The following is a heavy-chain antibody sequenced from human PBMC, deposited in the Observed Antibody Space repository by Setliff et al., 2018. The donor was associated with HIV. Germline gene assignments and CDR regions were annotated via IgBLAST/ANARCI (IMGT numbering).Heavy chain of an antibody. CDR2: ISYDGSNQ. V-gene: IGHV3-30*04. D-gene: IGHD3-10*02. Sequence: GGSLRLSCTASGFTFVDYAMAWVRQAPGKGLEWVALISYDGSNQYYRDSVKGRFTISRDNSKNTLYLQMNSLTAEDTAVYYCARENYYVTEYWGQGTLVTVSS. CDR3: ARENYYVTEY. CDR1: GFTFVDYA. J-gene: IGHJ4*02.